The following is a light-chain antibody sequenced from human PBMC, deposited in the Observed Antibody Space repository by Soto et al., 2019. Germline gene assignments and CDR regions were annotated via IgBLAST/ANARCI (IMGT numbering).Light chain of an antibody. CDR3: CSYAGSSTFSV. CDR1: SSDVGSYNL. J-gene: IGLJ1*01. Sequence: QSVLTQPASVSRSPGQSITISCTGTSSDVGSYNLVSWYQQHPGKAPKLMIYEGSKRPSGVSNRFSGSKSGNTASLTISGLQAEDEADYYCCSYAGSSTFSVFGTGTKLTVL. CDR2: EGS. V-gene: IGLV2-23*03.